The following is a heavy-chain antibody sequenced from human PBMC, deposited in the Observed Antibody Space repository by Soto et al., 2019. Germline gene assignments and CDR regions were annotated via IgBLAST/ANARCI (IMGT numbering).Heavy chain of an antibody. CDR1: GFTFSSYA. CDR2: ISGSGGST. J-gene: IGHJ4*02. V-gene: IGHV3-23*01. Sequence: EVQLLESGGGLVQPGGSLRLSCAASGFTFSSYAMSWVRQAPGKGLEWVSVISGSGGSTYYADSVKGRFTISRDNSKNALYLQMNSLRAEDTAVYYCARRSSGWYFDYWGQGALVTVSS. CDR3: ARRSSGWYFDY. D-gene: IGHD6-19*01.